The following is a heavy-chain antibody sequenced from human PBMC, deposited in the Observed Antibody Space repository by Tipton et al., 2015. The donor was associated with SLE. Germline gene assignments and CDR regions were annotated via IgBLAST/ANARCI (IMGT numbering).Heavy chain of an antibody. CDR2: IYTSGST. CDR3: ARVGGESAAALGY. Sequence: TLSLTCTVSGGSISSGSYYWSWIRQPAGKGLEWIGRIYTSGSTNYNPSLKSRVTISVDTSKNQFSLKLSSVTAADTAVYYCARVGGESAAALGYGGQGTLVTVSS. CDR1: GGSISSGSYY. D-gene: IGHD6-13*01. J-gene: IGHJ4*02. V-gene: IGHV4-61*02.